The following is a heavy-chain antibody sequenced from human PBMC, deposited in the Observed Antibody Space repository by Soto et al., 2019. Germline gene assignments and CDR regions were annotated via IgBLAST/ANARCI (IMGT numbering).Heavy chain of an antibody. CDR2: ISGYNGNT. CDR1: CYTFSGYS. Sequence: SVEVSFRASCYTFSGYSITWVRQAPGQGLEWMGRISGYNGNTNYARTLRGRLTLTTDTSTSTAYMELRSLTSDDTAVYYCARDVFCGGAPACPDMDVWGQGTTVTVSS. D-gene: IGHD2-21*01. J-gene: IGHJ6*02. V-gene: IGHV1-18*04. CDR3: ARDVFCGGAPACPDMDV.